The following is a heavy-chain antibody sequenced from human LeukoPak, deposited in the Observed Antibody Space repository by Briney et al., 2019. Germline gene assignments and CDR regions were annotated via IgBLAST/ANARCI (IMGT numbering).Heavy chain of an antibody. CDR2: LDSSGST. V-gene: IGHV4-4*07. Sequence: SETLSLTCKVSGGSISGYYWSWIRQPAGRGLEWIGRLDSSGSTNYNSSLKSRVTMSIDRSQFSLRLTSVTAADTAIYYCARGTSCGSKCFFDYWGQGILVTVSS. D-gene: IGHD2-21*01. CDR3: ARGTSCGSKCFFDY. J-gene: IGHJ4*02. CDR1: GGSISGYY.